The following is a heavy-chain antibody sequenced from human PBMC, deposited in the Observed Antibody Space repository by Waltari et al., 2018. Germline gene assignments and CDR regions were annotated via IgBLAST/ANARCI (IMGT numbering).Heavy chain of an antibody. CDR3: ARGLPRSGIAAARRAFDI. J-gene: IGHJ3*02. V-gene: IGHV4-34*01. Sequence: QVQLQQWGAGLLKPSETLSLTCAVYGGSFSGYYWSWIRQPPGKGLEWIGAINHSGSTNYNPSLKSRVTISVDTAKNKFSLKLSSVTAADTAVYYCARGLPRSGIAAARRAFDIWGQGTMVTVSS. D-gene: IGHD6-13*01. CDR2: INHSGST. CDR1: GGSFSGYY.